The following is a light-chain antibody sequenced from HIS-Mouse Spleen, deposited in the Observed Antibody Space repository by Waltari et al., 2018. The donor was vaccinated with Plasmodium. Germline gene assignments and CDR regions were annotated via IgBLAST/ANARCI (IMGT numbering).Light chain of an antibody. Sequence: EIVMTQSPATLSVSPGERATLSCRASQSVSSNLAWYQQKPGQAPRLRIYGASTRATGIPASFSGSGSGTEFTLTISSLQSEDFAVDYCQQYNNWSFTFGPGTKVDIK. CDR1: QSVSSN. CDR2: GAS. CDR3: QQYNNWSFT. J-gene: IGKJ3*01. V-gene: IGKV3-15*01.